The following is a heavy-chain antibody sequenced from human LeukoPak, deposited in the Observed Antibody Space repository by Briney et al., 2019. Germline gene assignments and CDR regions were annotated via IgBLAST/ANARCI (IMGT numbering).Heavy chain of an antibody. J-gene: IGHJ4*02. D-gene: IGHD6-19*01. CDR2: IYYSGST. Sequence: KASETLSLTCTVSGGSISSGGYYWSWIRQHPGKGLEWIGYIYYSGSTYYNPSLKSRVTISVDTSKNQFSLKLSSVTAADRAVYYCARAGIAVAGSPGLDYWGQGTLVTVSS. CDR1: GGSISSGGYY. V-gene: IGHV4-31*03. CDR3: ARAGIAVAGSPGLDY.